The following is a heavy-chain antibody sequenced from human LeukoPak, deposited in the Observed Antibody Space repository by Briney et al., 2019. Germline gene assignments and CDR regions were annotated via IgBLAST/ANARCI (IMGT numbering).Heavy chain of an antibody. CDR2: IYYSGST. V-gene: IGHV4-59*01. Sequence: SETLSLTCTVSGGSISSYYWSWIRQPPGKGLEWIGYIYYSGSTNYNPSLKSRVTISVDTSKNQFSLKLSSVTAADTAVYYCARVWFGESYNWFDPWGQGTLVTVSS. D-gene: IGHD3-10*01. CDR3: ARVWFGESYNWFDP. CDR1: GGSISSYY. J-gene: IGHJ5*02.